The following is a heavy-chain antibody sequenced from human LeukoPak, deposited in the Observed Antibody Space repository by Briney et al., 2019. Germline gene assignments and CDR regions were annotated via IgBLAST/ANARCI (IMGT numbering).Heavy chain of an antibody. CDR1: GYTFTSYG. CDR3: ARDRIQYYYDSSGNLRRGSNVVYYYYYMDV. D-gene: IGHD3-22*01. V-gene: IGHV1-18*01. CDR2: ISAYNGNT. Sequence: GASVKVSCKASGYTFTSYGISWVRQAPGQGLEWMGWISAYNGNTNYAQKLQARVTMTTDTSTSTAYMELGRLRSDDTAVYYCARDRIQYYYDSSGNLRRGSNVVYYYYYMDVWGKGTTVTVSS. J-gene: IGHJ6*03.